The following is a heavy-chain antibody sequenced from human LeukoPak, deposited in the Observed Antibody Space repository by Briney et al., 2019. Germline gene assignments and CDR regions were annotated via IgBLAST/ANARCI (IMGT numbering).Heavy chain of an antibody. Sequence: GESLKISCKGSGSTFTSYWIGWGRQTPGKGLGWMGIIYLGDSDTKYSPSFQGQVTISADKSISTAYLQWSSLKASDTAMYYCARHKDVVPAATLPNWFDPRGQGTLVTVSS. CDR3: ARHKDVVPAATLPNWFDP. CDR1: GSTFTSYW. CDR2: IYLGDSDT. J-gene: IGHJ5*02. V-gene: IGHV5-51*01. D-gene: IGHD2-2*01.